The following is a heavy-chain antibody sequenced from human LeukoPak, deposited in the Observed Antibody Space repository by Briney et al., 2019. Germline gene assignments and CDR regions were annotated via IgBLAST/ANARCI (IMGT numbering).Heavy chain of an antibody. D-gene: IGHD4-23*01. CDR3: ARTAGGNSYFYYMDV. J-gene: IGHJ6*03. V-gene: IGHV2-70*11. Sequence: ESGPALVKPTQTLTLTCTFSGFSLRTSGMCVSWIRQPPGKALEWLARIDLDDDKYYSTYLKTRLTISNDTSKNQVVLTMTNVNPEDTATYYCARTAGGNSYFYYMDVLGKGTTVTVSS. CDR1: GFSLRTSGMC. CDR2: IDLDDDK.